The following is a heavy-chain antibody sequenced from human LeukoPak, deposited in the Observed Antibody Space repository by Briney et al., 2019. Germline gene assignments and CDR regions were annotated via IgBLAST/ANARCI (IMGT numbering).Heavy chain of an antibody. Sequence: GASVKVSCKASGYTFTSYGISWVRQAPGQGLEWMGWISAYNGNTNYAQKLQGRVTMTTDTSTSTAYMELRSLRSDDTAVYYCARAYCSGGSCFPYNWFDPWGQGTLVTVSS. J-gene: IGHJ5*02. V-gene: IGHV1-18*01. CDR3: ARAYCSGGSCFPYNWFDP. CDR2: ISAYNGNT. CDR1: GYTFTSYG. D-gene: IGHD2-15*01.